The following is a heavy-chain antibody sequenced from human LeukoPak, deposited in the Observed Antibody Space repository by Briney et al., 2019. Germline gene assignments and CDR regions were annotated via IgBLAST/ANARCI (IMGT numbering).Heavy chain of an antibody. V-gene: IGHV4-61*02. J-gene: IGHJ4*02. D-gene: IGHD3-3*01. CDR1: GGSISSGNYY. Sequence: PSETLSLTCTVSGGSISSGNYYWYWIRQPAGKGLEWIGRIYTSGSTNYNPSLKSRVTISVDTSKNQFSLKLSSVTAADTAVYYCARGLRFLEWATHFDYWGQGTLVTVSS. CDR2: IYTSGST. CDR3: ARGLRFLEWATHFDY.